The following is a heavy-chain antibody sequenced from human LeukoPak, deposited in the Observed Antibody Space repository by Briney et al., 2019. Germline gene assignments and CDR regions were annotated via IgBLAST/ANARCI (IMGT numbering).Heavy chain of an antibody. CDR1: GFTVSSNS. D-gene: IGHD6-19*01. V-gene: IGHV3-53*01. CDR2: IYSGGST. Sequence: PGGSLRLSCAASGFTVSSNSMNWVRQAPGKGLQWVSVIYSGGSTYYADSVKGRFTISRDNSKNTLYLQMNSLRAEDTAVYYCAKDLSWSGWYETEYFQHWGQGTLVTVSS. CDR3: AKDLSWSGWYETEYFQH. J-gene: IGHJ1*01.